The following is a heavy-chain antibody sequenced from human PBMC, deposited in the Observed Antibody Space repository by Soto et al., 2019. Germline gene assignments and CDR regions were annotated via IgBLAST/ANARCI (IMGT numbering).Heavy chain of an antibody. CDR3: AHSPPYNWNYQSLEYFQH. CDR1: GFSLSTSGVG. D-gene: IGHD1-7*01. V-gene: IGHV2-5*01. J-gene: IGHJ1*01. Sequence: SGPTLVNPTQTLTLTCTFSGFSLSTSGVGVGWIRQPPGKALEWLALIYWNDDKRYSPSLKSRLTITKDTSKNQVVLTMTNMDPVDTATYYCAHSPPYNWNYQSLEYFQHWGQGTLVTVSS. CDR2: IYWNDDK.